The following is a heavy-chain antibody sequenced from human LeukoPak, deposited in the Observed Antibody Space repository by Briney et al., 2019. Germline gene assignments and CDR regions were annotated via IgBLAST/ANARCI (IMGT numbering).Heavy chain of an antibody. J-gene: IGHJ3*02. CDR3: ATFGIVVVTPDAFDI. Sequence: ASVEVSCKVSGYTLTELSMHWVRQAPGKGLEWMGGFDPEDGETIYAQKFQGRVTMTEDTSTDTAYMELSSLRSEDTAVYYCATFGIVVVTPDAFDIWGQGTTVTVSS. D-gene: IGHD3-22*01. CDR1: GYTLTELS. V-gene: IGHV1-24*01. CDR2: FDPEDGET.